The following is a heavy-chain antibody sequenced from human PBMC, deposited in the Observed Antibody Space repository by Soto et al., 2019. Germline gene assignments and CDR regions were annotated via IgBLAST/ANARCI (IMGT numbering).Heavy chain of an antibody. J-gene: IGHJ6*02. V-gene: IGHV5-10-1*01. CDR2: IDPSDSYT. D-gene: IGHD4-4*01. CDR3: ARGTVTPYYYYGMDV. Sequence: GESLKISCQGSGYSFTSYWISWVRQMPGKGLEWMGRIDPSDSYTNYSPSFQGHVTISADKSISTAYLQWSSLKASDTAMYYCARGTVTPYYYYGMDVWGQGTTVTVSS. CDR1: GYSFTSYW.